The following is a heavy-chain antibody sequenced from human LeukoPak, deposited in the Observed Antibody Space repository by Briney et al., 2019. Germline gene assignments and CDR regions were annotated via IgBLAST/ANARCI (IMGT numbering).Heavy chain of an antibody. Sequence: SQTLSLTCAVYGGSFSGYYCSWIRHPPRKVLEWNGEINHSGSTNYNPSLKSRVTISVDTSKNQFSLKLSAVTAADTAVYYCARGSSSTSCYVCYYYYGMDVWGQGTTVTVSS. CDR3: ARGSSSTSCYVCYYYYGMDV. D-gene: IGHD2-2*01. CDR1: GGSFSGYY. J-gene: IGHJ6*02. CDR2: INHSGST. V-gene: IGHV4-34*01.